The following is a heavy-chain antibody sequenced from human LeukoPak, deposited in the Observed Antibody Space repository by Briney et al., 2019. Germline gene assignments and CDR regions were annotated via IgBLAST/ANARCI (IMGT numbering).Heavy chain of an antibody. CDR2: ISAYNGNT. CDR1: GYTFTSYG. D-gene: IGHD2-2*02. J-gene: IGHJ6*02. CDR3: ARDCSSTSCYTDLVFNYYYYGMDV. Sequence: ASVEVSCKASGYTFTSYGISWVRQAPGQGLEWMGWISAYNGNTNYAQKLQGRVTMTTDTSTSTAYMELRSLRSDDTAVYYCARDCSSTSCYTDLVFNYYYYGMDVWGQGTTVTVSS. V-gene: IGHV1-18*01.